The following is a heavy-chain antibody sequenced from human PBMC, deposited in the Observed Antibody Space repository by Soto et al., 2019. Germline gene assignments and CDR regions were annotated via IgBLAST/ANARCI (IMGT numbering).Heavy chain of an antibody. CDR3: AKDRLVYSGSYLFDY. J-gene: IGHJ4*02. V-gene: IGHV3-23*01. CDR1: GFTFSSYA. CDR2: ISGSGGST. Sequence: GGSLRLSCAASGFTFSSYAMSWVRQAPGKGLEWVSAISGSGGSTYYADSVKGRFTISRDNSKNTLYLQMNSLRAEDTAVYYCAKDRLVYSGSYLFDYWGQGILVTVSS. D-gene: IGHD1-26*01.